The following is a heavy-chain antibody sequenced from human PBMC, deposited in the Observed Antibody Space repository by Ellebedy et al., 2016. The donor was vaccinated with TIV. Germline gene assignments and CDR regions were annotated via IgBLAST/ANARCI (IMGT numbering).Heavy chain of an antibody. CDR2: IYYSGST. CDR1: GGSISSYY. D-gene: IGHD1-26*01. V-gene: IGHV4-59*01. CDR3: ARRHSGSYQY. J-gene: IGHJ4*02. Sequence: MPSETLSLTCTVSGGSISSYYWSWIRQPPGKGLEWIGYIYYSGSTNYNPSLKSRVTISVDTSKNQFSLKLSSVTAADTAVYYCARRHSGSYQYWGQGTLVTVSS.